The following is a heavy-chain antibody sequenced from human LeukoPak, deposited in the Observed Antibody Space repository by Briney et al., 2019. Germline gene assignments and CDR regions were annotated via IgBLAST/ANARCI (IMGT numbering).Heavy chain of an antibody. CDR3: ARVRAYYDSTYWYFDL. CDR1: GYSISSGYY. V-gene: IGHV4-38-2*01. CDR2: IYHSGST. D-gene: IGHD3-22*01. J-gene: IGHJ2*01. Sequence: SETLSLTCAVSGYSISSGYYWGWIRQPPGKGLEWIGSIYHSGSTYYNPSLKSRVTISVDTSKNQFSLKLSSVTAADTAVYYCARVRAYYDSTYWYFDLWGRGTLVTVSS.